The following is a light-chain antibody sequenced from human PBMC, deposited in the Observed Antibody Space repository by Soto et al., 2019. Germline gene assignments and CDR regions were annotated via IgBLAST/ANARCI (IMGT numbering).Light chain of an antibody. J-gene: IGKJ4*01. Sequence: IQMTHSPSSLSACVGDRVTITCRASQSISSYLNWYQQKPGKAPKLLIYAASSLQSGVPSRFSGSGSGTDFTLTISSLQPEDFAPYYCQQSYSTPLTFGGGTKVDIK. CDR3: QQSYSTPLT. CDR2: AAS. CDR1: QSISSY. V-gene: IGKV1-39*01.